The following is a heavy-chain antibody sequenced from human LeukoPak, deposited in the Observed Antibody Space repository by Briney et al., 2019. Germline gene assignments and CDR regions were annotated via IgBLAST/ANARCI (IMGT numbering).Heavy chain of an antibody. Sequence: SETLSLTCTVSGGSISNYYWSWIRQPAGKGLEYIGRIYSSGSTNYNPSFKSRVTMSVDTSKNQFSLSLTSVTAADTAVYYCTRSGGWAAPLGYWGPGTLVTVSS. J-gene: IGHJ4*02. V-gene: IGHV4-4*07. CDR3: TRSGGWAAPLGY. CDR2: IYSSGST. CDR1: GGSISNYY. D-gene: IGHD3-16*01.